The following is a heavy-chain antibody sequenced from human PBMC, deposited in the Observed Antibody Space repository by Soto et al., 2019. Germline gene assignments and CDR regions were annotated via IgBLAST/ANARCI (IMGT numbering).Heavy chain of an antibody. Sequence: QVQLVESGGGVVQPGRSPRLSCAASGFTFSSYGMHWVRQAPGKGLEWVALISYDGSNNYYADSVKGRFTISRDNSKNTLYLQMNGLRAEDTAVYFCAKDRTIAGSGLLDDSWGQGTLVTVSS. J-gene: IGHJ4*02. CDR2: ISYDGSNN. CDR1: GFTFSSYG. D-gene: IGHD1-26*01. CDR3: AKDRTIAGSGLLDDS. V-gene: IGHV3-30*18.